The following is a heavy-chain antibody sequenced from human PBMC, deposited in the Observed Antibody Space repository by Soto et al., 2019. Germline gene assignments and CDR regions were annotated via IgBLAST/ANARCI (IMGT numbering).Heavy chain of an antibody. CDR2: ISAYNGNT. CDR3: ARDTMDFWSGYSIGAQASDY. J-gene: IGHJ4*02. D-gene: IGHD3-3*01. CDR1: GYTFTSYG. V-gene: IGHV1-18*01. Sequence: ASVKVSCKASGYTFTSYGISWVRQAPGQGLGWMGWISAYNGNTNYAQKLQGRLTMTTDTSTSTAYMELRSLISDDTAVYYCARDTMDFWSGYSIGAQASDYWGQGTLVTVSS.